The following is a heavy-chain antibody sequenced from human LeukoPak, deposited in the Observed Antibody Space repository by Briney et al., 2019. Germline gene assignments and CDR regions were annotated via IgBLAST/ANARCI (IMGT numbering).Heavy chain of an antibody. CDR1: GFTFSSYA. Sequence: GGSLRLSCAASGFTFSSYAMSWVRQAPGKGLEWVSAISGSGGSTYYADSVKGRFTISRDNSKNSLYLQMNSLRVEDTAVYYCARPTTVGSLFDYWGQGTLVTVSS. J-gene: IGHJ4*02. D-gene: IGHD4-17*01. V-gene: IGHV3-23*01. CDR3: ARPTTVGSLFDY. CDR2: ISGSGGST.